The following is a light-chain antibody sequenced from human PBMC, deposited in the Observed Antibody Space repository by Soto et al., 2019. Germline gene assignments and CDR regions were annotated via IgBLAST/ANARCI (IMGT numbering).Light chain of an antibody. Sequence: QSVLTQPPSASGTPGQRVTISCSGSNSNIGSNTVNWYQQLPGTAPKLLIYYDNLRPSGVPDRISGSKSGTSASLAISGLRSDDDADYYCAAWDDSLNGRVFGTGTKVTVL. CDR3: AAWDDSLNGRV. J-gene: IGLJ1*01. CDR2: YDN. CDR1: NSNIGSNT. V-gene: IGLV1-44*01.